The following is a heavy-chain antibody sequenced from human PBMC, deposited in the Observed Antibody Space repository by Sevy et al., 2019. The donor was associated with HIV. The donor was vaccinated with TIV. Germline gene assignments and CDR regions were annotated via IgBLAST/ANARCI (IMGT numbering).Heavy chain of an antibody. J-gene: IGHJ6*02. CDR3: ARERGGIWRYYGMDV. CDR1: GFTFSSYA. Sequence: GGSLRLSCAASGFTFSSYAMHWVRQAPGKGLEWVAVISYDGSNKNYADSVKGRFTISRDNSKNTLYLQMNSLRAEDTAVYYSARERGGIWRYYGMDVWGQGTTVTVSS. D-gene: IGHD1-1*01. CDR2: ISYDGSNK. V-gene: IGHV3-30-3*01.